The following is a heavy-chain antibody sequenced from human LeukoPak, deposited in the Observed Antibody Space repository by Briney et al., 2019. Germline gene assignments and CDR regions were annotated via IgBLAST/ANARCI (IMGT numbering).Heavy chain of an antibody. Sequence: GASVKVSCKASGYTFTSCGISWVRQAPGQGREWMGWISAYNGNTNYAQKLQGRVTMTTDTSTSTAYMELRSLRSDDTAVYYCARAGVWDYSDSSGYHNGAFDIWGQGTMVTVSS. V-gene: IGHV1-18*01. D-gene: IGHD3-22*01. CDR2: ISAYNGNT. J-gene: IGHJ3*02. CDR3: ARAGVWDYSDSSGYHNGAFDI. CDR1: GYTFTSCG.